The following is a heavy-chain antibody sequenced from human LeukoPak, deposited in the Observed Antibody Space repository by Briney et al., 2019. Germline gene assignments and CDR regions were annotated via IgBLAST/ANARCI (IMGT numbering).Heavy chain of an antibody. D-gene: IGHD2-15*01. CDR3: TRGDRPDYFDY. J-gene: IGHJ4*02. V-gene: IGHV4-4*02. CDR1: GGSINSPNW. Sequence: PSGTLSLTCAVSGGSINSPNWWNWVRQPPGTGLEWIGEVYHSGSTNYNPSLKSRVTISLDKSKNQFSLKLSSVTAADTAVYYCTRGDRPDYFDYWGQGTLVTVSS. CDR2: VYHSGST.